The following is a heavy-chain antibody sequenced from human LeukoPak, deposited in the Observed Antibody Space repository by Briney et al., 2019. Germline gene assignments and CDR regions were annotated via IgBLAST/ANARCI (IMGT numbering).Heavy chain of an antibody. CDR3: ARHHYGSGSDDAFDI. J-gene: IGHJ3*02. V-gene: IGHV3-30*03. CDR1: GFTFNIFG. CDR2: ISYDGSNK. Sequence: GRSLRLSCAASGFTFNIFGIHWVRQAPGKGLEWVAVISYDGSNKYYADSVKGRFTISRDNSKNTLYLQMNSLRAEDTAVYYCARHHYGSGSDDAFDIWGQGTMVTVSS. D-gene: IGHD3-10*01.